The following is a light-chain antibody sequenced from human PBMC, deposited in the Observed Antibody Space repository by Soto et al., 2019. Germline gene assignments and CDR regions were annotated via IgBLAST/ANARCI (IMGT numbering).Light chain of an antibody. J-gene: IGKJ1*01. Sequence: DIVLTQSPATLSLSPGERANISCRASQNISNYLIWYQKKPGQTPRILIYDVSNRATGIPARFSGSGSGTDFSLTISRLEPEDFAVYECQQRSHWTRTVGQGTKVDIK. CDR3: QQRSHWTRT. CDR1: QNISNY. V-gene: IGKV3-11*01. CDR2: DVS.